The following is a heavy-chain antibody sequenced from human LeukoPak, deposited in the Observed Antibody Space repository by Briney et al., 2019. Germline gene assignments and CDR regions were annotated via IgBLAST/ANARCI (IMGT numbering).Heavy chain of an antibody. CDR3: AREAHYDILTGRGWFDP. J-gene: IGHJ5*02. CDR1: GYTFTSYG. CDR2: ISAYNGNT. Sequence: ASVKVSCKASGYTFTSYGLSWGRQAHGQGLEWMGWISAYNGNTNYAQKLQGRVTMTTDTSTSTAYMELRSLRSDDTAVYYCAREAHYDILTGRGWFDPWGQGTLVTVSS. D-gene: IGHD3-9*01. V-gene: IGHV1-18*04.